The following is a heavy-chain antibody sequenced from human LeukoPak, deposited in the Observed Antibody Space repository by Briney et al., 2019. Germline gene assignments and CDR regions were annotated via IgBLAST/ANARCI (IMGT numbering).Heavy chain of an antibody. CDR1: GFTFSSYS. J-gene: IGHJ1*01. V-gene: IGHV3-48*04. D-gene: IGHD6-19*01. Sequence: PGRSLRLSCAASGFTFSSYSMNWVRQAPGKGLEWVSYISSSSSTIYYADSVKGRFTISRDNAKNSLYLQMNSLRAEDTAVYYCARAPIPYSSGSTEYFQHWGQGTLVTVSS. CDR2: ISSSSSTI. CDR3: ARAPIPYSSGSTEYFQH.